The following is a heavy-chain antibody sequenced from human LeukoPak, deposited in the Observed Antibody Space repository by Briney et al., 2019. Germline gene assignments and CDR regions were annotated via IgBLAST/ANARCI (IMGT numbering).Heavy chain of an antibody. Sequence: SETLSLTCTVSGDSNTNSLYYWGWVRQPPGKGLEWIGTIDYSGSTCYNPSLKSRATISIDTSKNQFSLTLSPVTAADTAVYYCARWDDSAWGFGNWGPGTLVTVSS. J-gene: IGHJ4*02. D-gene: IGHD6-19*01. CDR2: IDYSGST. CDR3: ARWDDSAWGFGN. CDR1: GDSNTNSLYY. V-gene: IGHV4-39*07.